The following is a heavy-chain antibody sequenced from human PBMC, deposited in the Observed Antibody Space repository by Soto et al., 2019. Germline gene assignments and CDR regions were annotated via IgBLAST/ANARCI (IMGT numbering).Heavy chain of an antibody. CDR1: GFTFSSYW. Sequence: GGSLRLSCAASGFTFSSYWMSWVRQAPGKGLEWVANIKQDGSEKYYVDSVKGRFTISRDNAKNSLYLQMNSLRAEDTAVYYCARDPRPGITGTTPYYYGMDVWGQGTTVTVS. D-gene: IGHD1-7*01. CDR3: ARDPRPGITGTTPYYYGMDV. J-gene: IGHJ6*02. CDR2: IKQDGSEK. V-gene: IGHV3-7*01.